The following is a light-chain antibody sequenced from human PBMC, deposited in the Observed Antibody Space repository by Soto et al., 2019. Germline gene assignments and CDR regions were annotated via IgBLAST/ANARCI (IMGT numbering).Light chain of an antibody. CDR2: DAS. CDR3: QQYNSYWRT. V-gene: IGKV1-5*01. CDR1: QSISSW. J-gene: IGKJ1*01. Sequence: DIQMTQSPSTLSASVGDRFTITCRASQSISSWLAWYQQKPGKAPKLLIYDASSLESGVPSRFSGSGSGTEFTLTISSLQADDFATYYCQQYNSYWRTFGQGTKVEIK.